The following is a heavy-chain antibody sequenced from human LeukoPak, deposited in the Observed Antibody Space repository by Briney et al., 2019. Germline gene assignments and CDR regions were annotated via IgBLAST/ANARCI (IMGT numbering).Heavy chain of an antibody. Sequence: GGSLRLSCAASGFTFSSYAMHWVRQAPGKGLEWVAVIPYDGSNKYYADSVKGRFTISRDNSKNTLYLQMNSLRAEDTAVYYCARDVFEWELRGGFDYWGQGTLVTVSS. CDR2: IPYDGSNK. V-gene: IGHV3-30-3*01. D-gene: IGHD1-26*01. J-gene: IGHJ4*02. CDR3: ARDVFEWELRGGFDY. CDR1: GFTFSSYA.